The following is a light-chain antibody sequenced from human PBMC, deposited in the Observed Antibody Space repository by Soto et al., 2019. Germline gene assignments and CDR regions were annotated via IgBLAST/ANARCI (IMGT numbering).Light chain of an antibody. CDR3: QHYGGSWE. CDR2: GAS. V-gene: IGKV3-20*01. Sequence: EIVLTQSPGTLSLSPGERATLSCRANQSLRSTYVAWYQQKPGQSPRLLIYGASSRATGIPDRFSGSGSGTDVSLTITRLEPEDFAVYYCQHYGGSWEFGQGTKVDFK. J-gene: IGKJ1*01. CDR1: QSLRSTY.